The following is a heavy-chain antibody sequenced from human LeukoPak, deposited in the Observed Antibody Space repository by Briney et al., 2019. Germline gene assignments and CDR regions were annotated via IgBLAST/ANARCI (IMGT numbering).Heavy chain of an antibody. J-gene: IGHJ4*02. V-gene: IGHV5-51*01. Sequence: GESLKISCKGSGYSFTSYWIGWVRQMPGKGLEWMGIIYPGDSDTRYSPSLQGQVTISADKSISSAYLQWSSLKASDTAMYYCARHDLTGDRPAPNDYWGQGTLVTVSS. CDR3: ARHDLTGDRPAPNDY. CDR1: GYSFTSYW. CDR2: IYPGDSDT. D-gene: IGHD7-27*01.